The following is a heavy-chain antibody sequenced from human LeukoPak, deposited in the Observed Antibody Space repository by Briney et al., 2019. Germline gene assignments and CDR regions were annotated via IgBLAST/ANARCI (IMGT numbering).Heavy chain of an antibody. D-gene: IGHD6-13*01. CDR2: VFFNGNT. V-gene: IGHV4-59*08. CDR3: ARSRYGVAAAGTTNWFDP. Sequence: SETLSLTCTVSGDSINSHYWTWIRQSPGKGLEWIGYVFFNGNTNYSPSLKSRVTISVDTSKNQFSLKLSSVTAADTAVYYCARSRYGVAAAGTTNWFDPWGQGTLVTVSS. CDR1: GDSINSHY. J-gene: IGHJ5*02.